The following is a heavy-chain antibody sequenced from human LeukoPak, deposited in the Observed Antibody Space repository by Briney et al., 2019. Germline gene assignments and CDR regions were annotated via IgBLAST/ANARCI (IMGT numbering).Heavy chain of an antibody. CDR2: INTNTGNP. CDR1: GYTFASYA. J-gene: IGHJ3*02. Sequence: ASVNVSWKASGYTFASYAMNWVRQAPGQGLEWMGWINTNTGNPTYAQGFTGRFVFSLDTSVSTAYLQISSLKAEDTAVYYCARAPPLHDYYDSSGLFIDCAFDIWGQGTMVTVSS. V-gene: IGHV7-4-1*02. D-gene: IGHD3-22*01. CDR3: ARAPPLHDYYDSSGLFIDCAFDI.